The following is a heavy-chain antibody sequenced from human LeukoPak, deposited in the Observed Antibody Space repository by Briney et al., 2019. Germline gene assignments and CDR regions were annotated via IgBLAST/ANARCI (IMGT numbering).Heavy chain of an antibody. CDR3: ARGWDCSSTSCPLRAFDP. J-gene: IGHJ5*02. Sequence: SETLSLTCAVYGGSFSGYYWSWIRQPPGKGLEWIGEINHSGSTNYNPSLKSRVTISVDTSKNQFSLKLSSVTAAGTAVYYCARGWDCSSTSCPLRAFDPWGQGTLVTVSS. CDR2: INHSGST. D-gene: IGHD2-2*01. V-gene: IGHV4-34*01. CDR1: GGSFSGYY.